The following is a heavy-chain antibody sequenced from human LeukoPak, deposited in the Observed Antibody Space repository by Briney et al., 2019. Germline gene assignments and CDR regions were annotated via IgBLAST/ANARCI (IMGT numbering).Heavy chain of an antibody. CDR1: GGSISSGSYS. V-gene: IGHV4-30-4*07. J-gene: IGHJ6*03. Sequence: SETLSLTCAVSGGSISSGSYSWGWIRQPPGKGLEWIGYFFYTGNTYYNASLKSRVTISVDTSKNQFSLKLSSVTAADTAVYYCARDGNALRYFDWLGNYMDVWGKGTTVTISS. CDR2: FFYTGNT. D-gene: IGHD3-9*01. CDR3: ARDGNALRYFDWLGNYMDV.